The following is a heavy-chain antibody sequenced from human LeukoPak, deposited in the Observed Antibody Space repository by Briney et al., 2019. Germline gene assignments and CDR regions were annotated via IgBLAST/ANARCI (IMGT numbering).Heavy chain of an antibody. CDR2: IWYDGSHQ. V-gene: IGHV3-30*02. CDR3: AKEGWGCSSTSCYDDY. J-gene: IGHJ4*02. D-gene: IGHD2-2*01. CDR1: GFPFSGSG. Sequence: GGSLRLSCAASGFPFSGSGMHWVRQAPGKGLEWVAVIWYDGSHQYYADSVKGRFTISRDNSKNTLYLQMNSLRAEDTAVYYCAKEGWGCSSTSCYDDYWDQGTLVTVSS.